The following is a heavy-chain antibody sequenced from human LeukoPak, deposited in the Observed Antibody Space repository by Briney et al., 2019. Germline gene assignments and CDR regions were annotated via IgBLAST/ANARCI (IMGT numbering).Heavy chain of an antibody. CDR3: TTRLRNHFDY. Sequence: GRSLRLSCAASGFTFSSYGMHWVRQAPGKGLEWVSTISDGSRDTHYAGSVKGRFTISRDDSQNIVYLQMDSLRAEDTALYYCTTRLRNHFDYWGQGTQVTVSS. J-gene: IGHJ4*02. CDR1: GFTFSSYG. V-gene: IGHV3-23*01. CDR2: ISDGSRDT. D-gene: IGHD5-12*01.